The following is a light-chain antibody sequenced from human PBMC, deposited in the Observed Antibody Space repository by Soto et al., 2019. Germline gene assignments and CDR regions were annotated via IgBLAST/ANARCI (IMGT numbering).Light chain of an antibody. CDR2: GAS. V-gene: IGKV3-20*01. CDR1: QSVSSSF. J-gene: IGKJ1*01. CDR3: QQYGSSPPWT. Sequence: EIVLTQSPGTLSLSPGEGATLSCRTSQSVSSSFLAWYQQKPGQAPRLLIYGASSGATGIPDRFSGSGSGTDFTLTIRRLEPEDFAVYYCQQYGSSPPWTFGQGTKVEIK.